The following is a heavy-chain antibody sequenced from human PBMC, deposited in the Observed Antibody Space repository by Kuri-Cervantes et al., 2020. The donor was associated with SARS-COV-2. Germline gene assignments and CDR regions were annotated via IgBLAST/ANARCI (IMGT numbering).Heavy chain of an antibody. CDR2: IFSNDEK. D-gene: IGHD2-2*02. Sequence: SGPTLVKPTETLTLTCTVSGFSLSNARMGVSWIRQPSGKALEWLAHIFSNDEKSYSTSLESRLTISKDTSKSQVVLTMTNMDPVDTATYYCAHTQLGYCSSTSCYISAEYFQHWGQGTLVTVSS. J-gene: IGHJ1*01. CDR1: GFSLSNARMG. V-gene: IGHV2-26*02. CDR3: AHTQLGYCSSTSCYISAEYFQH.